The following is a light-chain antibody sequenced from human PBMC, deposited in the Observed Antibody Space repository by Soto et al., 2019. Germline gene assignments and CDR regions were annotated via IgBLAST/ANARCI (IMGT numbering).Light chain of an antibody. J-gene: IGLJ2*01. V-gene: IGLV2-14*01. CDR2: DVS. CDR3: SSYTSSSTLV. Sequence: QSALTQPASVSGSPGQSITIACTGTRSDVGGYNYVSWYQQHPGKAPKLMIYDVSNRPSGVSNRFSGSKSGNTASLTISGLQAEDEADYYCSSYTSSSTLVFGGGTQLPVL. CDR1: RSDVGGYNY.